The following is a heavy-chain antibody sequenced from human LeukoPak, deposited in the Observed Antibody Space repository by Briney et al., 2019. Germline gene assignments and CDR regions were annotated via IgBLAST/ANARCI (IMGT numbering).Heavy chain of an antibody. V-gene: IGHV1-2*02. J-gene: IGHJ4*02. Sequence: ASVKVSCKASGYTFTGYYMHWVRQAPGQGLEWMGWINPNSGGTNYAQKFQGRVTMTRDTSISTAYMELSSLRSEDTAVYYCARAPYGSGTLDYWGQGTLVTVSS. D-gene: IGHD3-10*01. CDR1: GYTFTGYY. CDR2: INPNSGGT. CDR3: ARAPYGSGTLDY.